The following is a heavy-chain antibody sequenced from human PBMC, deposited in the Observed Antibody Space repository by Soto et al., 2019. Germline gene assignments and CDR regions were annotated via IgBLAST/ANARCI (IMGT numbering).Heavy chain of an antibody. CDR1: GFSLSTSGVG. Sequence: QITLKESGPTLVKPTQTLTLTCTFSGFSLSTSGVGVGWIRQPPGKALEWLALIYLDDDKRYIPSLKSRLTITKDTSKKQVVLTMTNMDPVDTATYYCARYYYGSGSSPIYGMDVWGQGTTVTVSS. D-gene: IGHD3-10*01. CDR3: ARYYYGSGSSPIYGMDV. V-gene: IGHV2-5*02. J-gene: IGHJ6*02. CDR2: IYLDDDK.